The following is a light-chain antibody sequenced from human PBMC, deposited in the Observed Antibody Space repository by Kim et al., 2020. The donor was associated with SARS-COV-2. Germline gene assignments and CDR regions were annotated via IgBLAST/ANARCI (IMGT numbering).Light chain of an antibody. CDR1: SSDVGGYNY. J-gene: IGLJ3*02. Sequence: GQSITISVQGTSSDVGGYNYVAWYQHHPGKAPKLMISEVSKRPSGVPDRFSGSKSGNTASLTVSGLQAEDEADYYCNSYADTNNWVFGGGTQLTVL. V-gene: IGLV2-8*01. CDR2: EVS. CDR3: NSYADTNNWV.